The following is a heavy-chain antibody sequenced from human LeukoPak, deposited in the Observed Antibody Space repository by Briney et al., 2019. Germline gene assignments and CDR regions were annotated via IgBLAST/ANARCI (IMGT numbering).Heavy chain of an antibody. CDR3: AKAHLRITMIVVVFDY. CDR2: ISSSSSTI. CDR1: GFTFSSYS. D-gene: IGHD3-22*01. J-gene: IGHJ4*02. V-gene: IGHV3-48*01. Sequence: GGSLRLPCAASGFTFSSYSMNWVRQAPGKGLEWVSYISSSSSTIYYADSVKGRFTISRDNSKNTLYLQMNSLRAEDTAVYYCAKAHLRITMIVVVFDYWGQGTLVTVSS.